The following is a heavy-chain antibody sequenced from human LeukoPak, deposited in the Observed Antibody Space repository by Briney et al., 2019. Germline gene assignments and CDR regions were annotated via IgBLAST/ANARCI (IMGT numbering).Heavy chain of an antibody. CDR1: GGTFSSYA. J-gene: IGHJ4*02. CDR2: IYPGDSET. CDR3: ARLGLGSGSSCDY. D-gene: IGHD3-10*01. Sequence: ASVKASCMASGGTFSSYAISWVRQMPGKGLEWMGFIYPGDSETKNSPSFQGQVTMSADKSISTAYLQWSSLKASDTAIYYCARLGLGSGSSCDYWGQGTLVIVSS. V-gene: IGHV5-51*01.